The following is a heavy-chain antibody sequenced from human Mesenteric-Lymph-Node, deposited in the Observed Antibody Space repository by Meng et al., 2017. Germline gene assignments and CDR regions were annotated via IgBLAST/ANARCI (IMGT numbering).Heavy chain of an antibody. Sequence: SETLSLTCTVSGGSISSYYWSWIRQPAGKGLEWIGRIYTSGSTNYNPSLKSRVTMSVDTSKNQVSLRLTSVTAADTAVYYCARFYGSGTFEVHDYWGQGTLVTVSS. CDR2: IYTSGST. CDR1: GGSISSYY. V-gene: IGHV4-4*07. CDR3: ARFYGSGTFEVHDY. J-gene: IGHJ4*02. D-gene: IGHD3-10*01.